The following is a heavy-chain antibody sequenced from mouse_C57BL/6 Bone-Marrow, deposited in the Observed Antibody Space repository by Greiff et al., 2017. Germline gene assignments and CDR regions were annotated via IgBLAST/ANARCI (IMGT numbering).Heavy chain of an antibody. D-gene: IGHD2-3*01. Sequence: QVHVKQSGAELVRPGASVTLSCKASGYTFTDYEMHWVKQTPVHGLEWIGAIDPETGGTAYNQKFKGKAILTADKSSSTAYMELRSLTSEDSAVYYCTSQGAWDGYPWFAYWGQGTLVTVSA. CDR2: IDPETGGT. CDR1: GYTFTDYE. V-gene: IGHV1-15*01. J-gene: IGHJ3*01. CDR3: TSQGAWDGYPWFAY.